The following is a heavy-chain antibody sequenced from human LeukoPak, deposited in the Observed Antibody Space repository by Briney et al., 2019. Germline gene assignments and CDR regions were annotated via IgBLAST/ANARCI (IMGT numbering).Heavy chain of an antibody. V-gene: IGHV3-74*01. CDR3: ARVDDSSGYYFLDY. D-gene: IGHD3-22*01. CDR2: INSDGSST. Sequence: PGGSLRLSCEASGFTFSSYAMHWVRQAPGKGLVWVSRINSDGSSTSYADSVKGRFTISRDNAKNTLYLQMNSLRAEDTAVYYCARVDDSSGYYFLDYWGQGTLVTVSS. CDR1: GFTFSSYA. J-gene: IGHJ4*02.